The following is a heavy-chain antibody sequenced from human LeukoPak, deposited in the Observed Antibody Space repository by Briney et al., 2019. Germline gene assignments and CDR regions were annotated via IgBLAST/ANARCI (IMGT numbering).Heavy chain of an antibody. CDR2: ISTDGSQT. CDR3: VRSLRSADF. J-gene: IGHJ4*02. V-gene: IGHV3-74*01. CDR1: GFAFSNYW. Sequence: GGSLRLSCEASGFAFSNYWMHWVRQAPGKGLMWVSQISTDGSQTFYADSVKGRFTISRDNAKNTLFLQMDSLRPEDTAVYYCVRSLRSADFWGQGTLVTVSS.